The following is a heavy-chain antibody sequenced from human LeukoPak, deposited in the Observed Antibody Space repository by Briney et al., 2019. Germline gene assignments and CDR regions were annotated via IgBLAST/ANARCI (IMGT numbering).Heavy chain of an antibody. V-gene: IGHV3-66*01. J-gene: IGHJ3*02. Sequence: PGGSLRLSCAASGFTVSSNYMSWVRQAPGKGLEWVSVIYSSGGTYYADSVKGRFTISRDSSKNPLYLQVNSLSADDTAVYYCAKTIQYCSSTSCREVGLVEDAFGIWGQGTMVTVSS. CDR1: GFTVSSNY. CDR3: AKTIQYCSSTSCREVGLVEDAFGI. CDR2: IYSSGGT. D-gene: IGHD2-2*01.